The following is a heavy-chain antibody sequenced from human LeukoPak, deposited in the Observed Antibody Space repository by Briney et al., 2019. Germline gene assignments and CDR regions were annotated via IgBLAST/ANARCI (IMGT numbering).Heavy chain of an antibody. CDR1: GYTFTGYY. D-gene: IGHD3-22*01. V-gene: IGHV1-2*02. Sequence: ASVKASCKASGYTFTGYYMHWVRQAPGQGLEWMGWINPNSGGTNYAQKFQGRVTMTRDTSISTAYMELSRLRSDDTAVYYCARDPDSSGYYVTDYWGQGTLVTVSS. CDR3: ARDPDSSGYYVTDY. CDR2: INPNSGGT. J-gene: IGHJ4*02.